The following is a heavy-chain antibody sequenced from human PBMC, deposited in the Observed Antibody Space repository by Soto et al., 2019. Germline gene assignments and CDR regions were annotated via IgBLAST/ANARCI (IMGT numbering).Heavy chain of an antibody. CDR3: ARTVPIRYYYGMDV. V-gene: IGHV3-74*01. Sequence: PGGSLRLSCAASGFTFSSYWMHWVRQAPGEGLVWVSRINSDGSSTSYADSVKGRFTISRDNAKNTLYLQMNSLRAEDTAVYYCARTVPIRYYYGMDVWGQGTTVTVSS. J-gene: IGHJ6*02. CDR1: GFTFSSYW. CDR2: INSDGSST.